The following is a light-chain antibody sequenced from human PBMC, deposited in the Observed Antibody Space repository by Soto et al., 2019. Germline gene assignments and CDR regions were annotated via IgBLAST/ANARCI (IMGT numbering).Light chain of an antibody. CDR2: DVA. CDR3: QQYDSSQRT. Sequence: DIEMTQSPATLSASPGDRATISCRASQGVSSNLAWYQQKPGQAPRLLIYDVAIRATGVPARFSAAGAETDFSLIISRLEAEDFAVYFCQQYDSSQRTFGEGTKVDIK. V-gene: IGKV3-15*01. J-gene: IGKJ4*02. CDR1: QGVSSN.